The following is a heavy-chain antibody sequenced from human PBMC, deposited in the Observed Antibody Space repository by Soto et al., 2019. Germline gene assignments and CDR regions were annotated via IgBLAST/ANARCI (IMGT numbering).Heavy chain of an antibody. CDR1: GFAFSTYS. CDR2: ISFSSTTI. D-gene: IGHD2-8*01. V-gene: IGHV3-48*02. Sequence: GGSLRLSCAASGFAFSTYSMNWVRQAPGKGLEWVSYISFSSTTIFYADSVRGRFTISIDNAKNSLYLQMNTLRDEDTAVYYCARDNGMAGSFDPWGQGTLVTVSS. J-gene: IGHJ5*02. CDR3: ARDNGMAGSFDP.